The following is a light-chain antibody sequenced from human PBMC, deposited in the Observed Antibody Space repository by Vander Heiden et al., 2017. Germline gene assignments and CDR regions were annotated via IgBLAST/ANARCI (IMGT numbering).Light chain of an antibody. J-gene: IGKJ4*01. V-gene: IGKV1-17*01. CDR3: LQHHTYPLT. Sequence: IQLTHPPSSLSASVGDKVTITCRASQDIRNELGWYQQKPGRAPKRLIYTASSLQSGVPSRFSGSGSGTEFTLTISSLQPEDFATYYCLQHHTYPLTFGRGTKLEI. CDR1: QDIRNE. CDR2: TAS.